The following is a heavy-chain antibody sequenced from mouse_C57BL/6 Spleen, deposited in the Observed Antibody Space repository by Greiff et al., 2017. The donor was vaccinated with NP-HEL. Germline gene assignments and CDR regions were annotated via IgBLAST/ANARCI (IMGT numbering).Heavy chain of an antibody. V-gene: IGHV3-6*01. J-gene: IGHJ1*03. CDR2: ISYDGSN. CDR3: ATPGWYFDV. Sequence: EVQLQESGPGLVKPSQSLSLTCSVTGYSITSGYYWNWIRQFPGNKLEWMGYISYDGSNNYNPSLKNRISITRDTSKNQFFLKLNSVTTEDTATYYCATPGWYFDVWGTGTTVTVSS. CDR1: GYSITSGYY.